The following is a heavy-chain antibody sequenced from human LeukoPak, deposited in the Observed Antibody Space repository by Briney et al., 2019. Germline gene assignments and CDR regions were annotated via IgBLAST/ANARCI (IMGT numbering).Heavy chain of an antibody. CDR3: AKERRRVDTAMVRSYYFEN. D-gene: IGHD5-18*01. CDR2: ITGNGATT. CDR1: GFTFSSSA. Sequence: GGSLRLSCAASGFTFSSSAMSWVRQTPGKGLEWVSSITGNGATTYYSDSVKGRFTISRDNSKNTLSLQMNSLRAEYTAVYFCAKERRRVDTAMVRSYYFENWGQGTLVTVSS. J-gene: IGHJ4*02. V-gene: IGHV3-23*01.